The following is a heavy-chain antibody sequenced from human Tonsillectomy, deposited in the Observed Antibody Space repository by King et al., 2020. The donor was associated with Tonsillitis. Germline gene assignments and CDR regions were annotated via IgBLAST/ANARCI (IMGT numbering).Heavy chain of an antibody. J-gene: IGHJ3*02. V-gene: IGHV3-23*04. CDR2: ISGSGGST. CDR3: AKDRLMGGSFDAFDI. D-gene: IGHD1-26*01. Sequence: VQLVESGGGLVQPGGSLRLSCAASGFTFRSYAMSWVRQAPGKGLGWVSAISGSGGSTYYADSVKGRFTISRDNSKNTLYLQMKSLRAEDTAVYYCAKDRLMGGSFDAFDIWGQGTMVTVSS. CDR1: GFTFRSYA.